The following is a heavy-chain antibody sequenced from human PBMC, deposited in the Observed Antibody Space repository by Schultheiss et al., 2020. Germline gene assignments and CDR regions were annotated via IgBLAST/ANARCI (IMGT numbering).Heavy chain of an antibody. CDR3: ARRPGNHNNNWLDP. V-gene: IGHV4-34*12. J-gene: IGHJ5*02. CDR2: MFHSGIT. D-gene: IGHD1-14*01. Sequence: SATLSLTCAVYGGSFSGYYWGWIRQPPGKGLEWIGIMFHSGITYYNPSLKSRVTISVDTSKNQLSLKLNSVTAADTAVYYCARRPGNHNNNWLDPWGQGTLVTGSS. CDR1: GGSFSGYY.